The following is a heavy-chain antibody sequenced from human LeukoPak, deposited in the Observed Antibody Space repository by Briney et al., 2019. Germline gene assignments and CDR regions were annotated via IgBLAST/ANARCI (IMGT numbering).Heavy chain of an antibody. V-gene: IGHV3-23*01. CDR2: ISGSGGST. J-gene: IGHJ4*02. CDR1: GFTFSSYA. Sequence: GXXLRLSCAASGFTFSSYAMSWVRQAPGKGLEWVSAISGSGGSTYYADSVKGRFTISRDNSKNTLYLQMNSLRAEDTAVYYCAASGWYAPFDYWGQGTLVTVSS. D-gene: IGHD6-19*01. CDR3: AASGWYAPFDY.